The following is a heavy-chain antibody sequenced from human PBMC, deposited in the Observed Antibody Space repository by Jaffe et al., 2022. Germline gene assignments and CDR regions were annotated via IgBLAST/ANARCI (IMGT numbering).Heavy chain of an antibody. V-gene: IGHV3-48*01. CDR3: ARDADPTIWSGYFGWFDP. D-gene: IGHD3-3*01. J-gene: IGHJ5*02. CDR1: GFAFDKHS. Sequence: EVQLVESGGGLVQPGGSLRLSCAASGFAFDKHSVNWVRQAPGRGLEWVSYISMSGTTKYYADSVKGRFTVSRDNAKNSLYLQMNSLRAEDTAVYYCARDADPTIWSGYFGWFDPWGQGTLVTVSS. CDR2: ISMSGTTK.